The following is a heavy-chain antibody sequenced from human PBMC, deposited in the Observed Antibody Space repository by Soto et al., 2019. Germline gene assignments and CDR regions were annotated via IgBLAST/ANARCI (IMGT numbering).Heavy chain of an antibody. Sequence: SVKVSCKASGGTFSSYAISWVRQAPGQGLEWMGGIIPIFGTANYAQKLQGRVTMTTDTSTSTAYMELRSLRSDDTAVYYCARDHSSGWYPDAFDIWGQGTMVTVSS. CDR3: ARDHSSGWYPDAFDI. D-gene: IGHD6-19*01. J-gene: IGHJ3*02. CDR2: IIPIFGTA. CDR1: GGTFSSYA. V-gene: IGHV1-69*05.